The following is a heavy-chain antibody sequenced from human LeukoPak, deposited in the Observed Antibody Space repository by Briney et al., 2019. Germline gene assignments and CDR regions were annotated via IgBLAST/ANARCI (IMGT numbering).Heavy chain of an antibody. J-gene: IGHJ5*01. D-gene: IGHD3-3*01. CDR2: IYYSGST. CDR1: GASISSYY. Sequence: PSQTLSPTCTVSGASISSYYWNCIRQPPGKGMEWIGYIYYSGSTDYNPSLKSRVTISVDTSKNQFSLKLSSVTGADTAVYFCARLQREWYSFDSWGQGTLVSVSS. CDR3: ARLQREWYSFDS. V-gene: IGHV4-59*08.